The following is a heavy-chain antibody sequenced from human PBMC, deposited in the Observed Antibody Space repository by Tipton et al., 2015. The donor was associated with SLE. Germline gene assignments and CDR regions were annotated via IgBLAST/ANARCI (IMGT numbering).Heavy chain of an antibody. J-gene: IGHJ5*02. V-gene: IGHV3-33*01. Sequence: SLRLSCRASGFTVGGYTMSWVRQAPGQGLQWVAVIWYDGSYKYYADSVKGRFIISRDNSKNTVYLQMNSLRVEDTAVYYCARWADEKRFDPWGQGTLVTVSS. CDR3: ARWADEKRFDP. CDR1: GFTVGGYT. CDR2: IWYDGSYK.